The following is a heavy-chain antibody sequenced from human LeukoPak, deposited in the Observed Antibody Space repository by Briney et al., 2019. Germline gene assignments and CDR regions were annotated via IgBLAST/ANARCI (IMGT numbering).Heavy chain of an antibody. CDR2: IYSSGST. J-gene: IGHJ4*02. CDR1: GGSISSYY. V-gene: IGHV4-4*07. D-gene: IGHD6-19*01. CDR3: ARAVAAPHYFDY. Sequence: PSETLSLTCTVSGGSISSYYCSWIRQPAGKGLEWIGRIYSSGSTTYNPSLKSRVTMSVDTSKNQFSLKLISVTAADTAVYYCARAVAAPHYFDYWGQGTLVTASS.